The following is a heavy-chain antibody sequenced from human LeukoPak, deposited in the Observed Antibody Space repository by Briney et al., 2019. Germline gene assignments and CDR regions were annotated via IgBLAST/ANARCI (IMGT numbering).Heavy chain of an antibody. J-gene: IGHJ4*02. CDR1: GFTFSTYA. CDR2: IRSTGVAT. V-gene: IGHV3-23*01. D-gene: IGHD1-26*01. Sequence: GGSLRPSCAAAGFTFSTYAMKWVRPAPGKGLEWVSSIRSTGVATYYADSVEGRFTNYRGNSKNTLALQMNGLRVEDAARYYCARGGNSGSCYCLDYWGQGSLATVSS. CDR3: ARGGNSGSCYCLDY.